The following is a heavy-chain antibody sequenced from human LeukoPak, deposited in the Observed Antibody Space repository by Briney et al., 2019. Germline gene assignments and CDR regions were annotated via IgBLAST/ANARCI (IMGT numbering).Heavy chain of an antibody. Sequence: ASVKVSCKASGYTFTGYYMHWVRQAPGQAREWTGGINPNSGGTDYVQKCQGRVTMTRDTSISTAYMELSRLRPDDTALYYCGRVSDIWRYFRRTPTPYYFDYWGQRTMVTVSS. CDR3: GRVSDIWRYFRRTPTPYYFDY. J-gene: IGHJ4*02. CDR1: GYTFTGYY. V-gene: IGHV1-2*02. CDR2: INPNSGGT. D-gene: IGHD3-9*01.